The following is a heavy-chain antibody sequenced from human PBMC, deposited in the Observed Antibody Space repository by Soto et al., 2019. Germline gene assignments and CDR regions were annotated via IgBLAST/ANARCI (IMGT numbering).Heavy chain of an antibody. D-gene: IGHD6-13*01. CDR2: INHSGST. J-gene: IGHJ4*02. CDR3: ARGIRYSSSWYRWYYFDY. V-gene: IGHV4-34*01. Sequence: SETLSLTCAVYGGSFSGYYWSWIRQPPGKGLEWIREINHSGSTNYNPSLKSRVTISVDTSKNQFSLRLSSVTAADTAVYYCARGIRYSSSWYRWYYFDYWGQGTLVTVSS. CDR1: GGSFSGYY.